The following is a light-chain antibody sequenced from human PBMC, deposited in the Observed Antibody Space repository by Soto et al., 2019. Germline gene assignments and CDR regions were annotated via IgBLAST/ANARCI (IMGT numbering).Light chain of an antibody. CDR2: GAS. Sequence: EIVLTQSPGTLSLSPGERATLSCRASQSVSNSYLAWYQHKPGQAPRLLIYGASSWATGIPDRFSGSGSGTDFTLTISRLEPEDFVVYYCQQYGSSPPTYTFGQGTKLEIK. CDR1: QSVSNSY. CDR3: QQYGSSPPTYT. J-gene: IGKJ2*01. V-gene: IGKV3-20*01.